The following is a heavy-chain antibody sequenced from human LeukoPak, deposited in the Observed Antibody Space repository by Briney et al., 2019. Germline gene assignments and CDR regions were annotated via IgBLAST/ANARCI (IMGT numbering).Heavy chain of an antibody. CDR3: ARGEELSKGYYDFWSGYYGNFDY. Sequence: SETLSLTCAVYGGSFSGYYWSWIRQPPGKGLEWIGEINHSGSTNYNPSLKSRVTISVDTSKNQFSLKLSSVTAADTAVYYCARGEELSKGYYDFWSGYYGNFDYWGQGTLVTVSS. V-gene: IGHV4-34*01. CDR2: INHSGST. D-gene: IGHD3-3*01. J-gene: IGHJ4*02. CDR1: GGSFSGYY.